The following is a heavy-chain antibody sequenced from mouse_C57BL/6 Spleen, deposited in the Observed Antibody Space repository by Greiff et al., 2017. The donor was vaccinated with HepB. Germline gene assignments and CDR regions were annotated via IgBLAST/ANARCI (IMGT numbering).Heavy chain of an antibody. Sequence: VKLMESGAELARPGASVKLSCKASGYTFTSYGISWVKQRTGQGLEWIGEIYPRSGNTYYNEKLKGKATLTADKSSSTAYMELRSLTSEDSAVYFCAPGYYYGSRGFAYWGQGTLVTVSA. J-gene: IGHJ3*01. CDR2: IYPRSGNT. V-gene: IGHV1-81*01. CDR1: GYTFTSYG. CDR3: APGYYYGSRGFAY. D-gene: IGHD1-1*01.